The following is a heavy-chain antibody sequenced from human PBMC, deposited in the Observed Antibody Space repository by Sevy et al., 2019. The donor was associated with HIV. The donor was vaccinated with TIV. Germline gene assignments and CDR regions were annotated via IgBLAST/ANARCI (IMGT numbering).Heavy chain of an antibody. J-gene: IGHJ3*02. V-gene: IGHV4-59*01. CDR3: ARDAGNYHDSSNDYYVYAFDI. CDR1: GGSIGRYY. Sequence: SETLSLTCTVSGGSIGRYYWSWIRQSPGRGLEWIGYIYYDGSTDYNSSLKSRVTISLDTSRNHFSLSLNSVTAADTDVYYCARDAGNYHDSSNDYYVYAFDIWGQGTLVTVSS. D-gene: IGHD3-22*01. CDR2: IYYDGST.